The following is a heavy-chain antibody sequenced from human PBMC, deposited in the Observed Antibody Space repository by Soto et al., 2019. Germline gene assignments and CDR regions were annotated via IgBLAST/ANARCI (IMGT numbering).Heavy chain of an antibody. Sequence: GGARRLCCAASGFTVSSYAMHWGRQAPGKGLEWVAVISYDGSNKYYADSVKGRFTISRDNSKNTLYLQMNSLRAEDTAVYYCPRDDFNYYFDYCGQGVLVTVSA. V-gene: IGHV3-30-3*01. CDR3: PRDDFNYYFDY. J-gene: IGHJ4*02. D-gene: IGHD2-21*02. CDR1: GFTVSSYA. CDR2: ISYDGSNK.